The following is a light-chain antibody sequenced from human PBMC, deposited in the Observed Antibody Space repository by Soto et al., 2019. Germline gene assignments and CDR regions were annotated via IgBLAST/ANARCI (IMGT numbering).Light chain of an antibody. V-gene: IGKV2-28*01. CDR2: LGS. CDR1: QSLLHRNGYNY. Sequence: DIVMTQSPLSLPVTPGEPASISCRSSQSLLHRNGYNYLDWYLQKPGQSPQLLIYLGSNRASGVPDRFSGSGSGTDFTLKISRVEAEDVGVYYCMQALQTPAFGQGTKVDI. CDR3: MQALQTPA. J-gene: IGKJ1*01.